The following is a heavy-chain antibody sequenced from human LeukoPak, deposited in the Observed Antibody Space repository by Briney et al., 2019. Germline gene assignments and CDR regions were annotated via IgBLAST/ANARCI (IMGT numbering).Heavy chain of an antibody. D-gene: IGHD1-26*01. V-gene: IGHV7-4-1*01. Sequence: ASVKVSCRASGYTFTSYAMNWVRQAPGQGLEWMGWINTNTGNPTYAQGFTGRFVFSLDTSVSTAYLQICSLKAEDTAVYYCAREGGGSSGLAFDIWGQGTMVTVSS. CDR2: INTNTGNP. CDR1: GYTFTSYA. CDR3: AREGGGSSGLAFDI. J-gene: IGHJ3*02.